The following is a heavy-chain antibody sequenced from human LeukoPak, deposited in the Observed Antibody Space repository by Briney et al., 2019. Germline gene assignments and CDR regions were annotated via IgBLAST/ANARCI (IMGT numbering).Heavy chain of an antibody. D-gene: IGHD3-22*01. Sequence: PGGSLRLSCAASGFTFSTYTMSWVRQAPGKGLEWVSSIYNSGAGIFYADSVKGRFTISRDNSKNTLYLQMNSLRAEDTALYHCARGDYDSSGYLPSGMDVWGQGTTVTVSS. CDR1: GFTFSTYT. CDR2: IYNSGAGI. J-gene: IGHJ6*02. CDR3: ARGDYDSSGYLPSGMDV. V-gene: IGHV3-23*01.